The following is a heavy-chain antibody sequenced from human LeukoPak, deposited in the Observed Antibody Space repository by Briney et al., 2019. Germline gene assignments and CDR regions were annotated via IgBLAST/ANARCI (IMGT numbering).Heavy chain of an antibody. V-gene: IGHV1-2*02. Sequence: GASVKVSCKASGYTFTGYYMHWVRQAPGQGLEWMGWINPNSGGTNYAQKFQGRVTMTRDTSISTAYMELSRLRSDDTAVYYCARVEDGTSNYYYYYMDVWGKGTTVTVPS. D-gene: IGHD1-1*01. J-gene: IGHJ6*03. CDR3: ARVEDGTSNYYYYYMDV. CDR2: INPNSGGT. CDR1: GYTFTGYY.